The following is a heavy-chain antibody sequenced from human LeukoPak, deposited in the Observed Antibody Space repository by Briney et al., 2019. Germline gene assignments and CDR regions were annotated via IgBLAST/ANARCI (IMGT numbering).Heavy chain of an antibody. Sequence: GGSLRLSCAASGFTFSSYSMNWVRQAPGKGLEWVSSISSSSSYIYYADSVKGRFTISRDNAKNSLYLQMNSLRAEDTAVYYCARDNSPQSIFTPHYFDYWGQGTLVTVSS. D-gene: IGHD3-9*01. CDR3: ARDNSPQSIFTPHYFDY. CDR1: GFTFSSYS. J-gene: IGHJ4*02. V-gene: IGHV3-21*01. CDR2: ISSSSSYI.